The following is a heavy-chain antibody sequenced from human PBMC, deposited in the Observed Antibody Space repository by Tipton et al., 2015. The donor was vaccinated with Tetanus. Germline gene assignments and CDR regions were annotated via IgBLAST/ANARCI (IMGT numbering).Heavy chain of an antibody. CDR2: ISSENSYI. CDR1: GFTFSSYT. V-gene: IGHV3-21*06. CDR3: ARLTVVRGPIDY. J-gene: IGHJ4*02. D-gene: IGHD3-10*01. Sequence: GSLRLSCAASGFTFSSYTLTWVRQAPGKGLEWVSSISSENSYIHYADSLKGRFTVSRDNSKNALYLEMNSLRLDDTAAYFCARLTVVRGPIDYWGQGTLVTVSS.